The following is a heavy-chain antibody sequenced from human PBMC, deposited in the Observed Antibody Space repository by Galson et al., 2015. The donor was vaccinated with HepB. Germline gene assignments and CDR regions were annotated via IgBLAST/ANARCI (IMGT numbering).Heavy chain of an antibody. D-gene: IGHD3-22*01. Sequence: SVKVSCKASGYTFTSYGISWVRQAPGQGLEWMGWISAYNGNTNYAQKLQGRVTMTTDTSTSTAYMELRSLRSDDTAVYYCASSVHYYDTSGYHKGAYYYGMDVWGQGTTVTVSS. CDR2: ISAYNGNT. CDR1: GYTFTSYG. J-gene: IGHJ6*02. CDR3: ASSVHYYDTSGYHKGAYYYGMDV. V-gene: IGHV1-18*04.